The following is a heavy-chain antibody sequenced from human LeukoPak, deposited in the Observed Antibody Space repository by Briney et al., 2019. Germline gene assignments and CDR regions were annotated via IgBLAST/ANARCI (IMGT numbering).Heavy chain of an antibody. J-gene: IGHJ4*02. CDR2: IYTSGST. CDR1: GGSISSYY. D-gene: IGHD6-13*01. V-gene: IGHV4-4*07. CDR3: ARDGYSSSWYPPYFDY. Sequence: ETLSLTCTVSGGSISSYYWSWIRQPAGKGLEWIGRIYTSGSTNYNPSLKSRVTMSVDTSKNQFSLKLSSVTAADTAVYYCARDGYSSSWYPPYFDYWGQGTLVTVSS.